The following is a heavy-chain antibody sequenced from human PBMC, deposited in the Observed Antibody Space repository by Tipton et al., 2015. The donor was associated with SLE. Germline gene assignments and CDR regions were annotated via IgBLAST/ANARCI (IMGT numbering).Heavy chain of an antibody. V-gene: IGHV4-31*03. J-gene: IGHJ6*03. D-gene: IGHD6-25*01. CDR1: GASISGGGFY. CDR2: IYYTGST. CDR3: ASSPNSSAQYYYYYYYMDV. Sequence: TLSLTCTVSGASISGGGFYWNWIRQHPGKGLECIGHIYYTGSTYYNPSLKSRLSISVDTSENQFSLKLRSVTAADTAVYYCASSPNSSAQYYYYYYYMDVWGKGTTVTVSS.